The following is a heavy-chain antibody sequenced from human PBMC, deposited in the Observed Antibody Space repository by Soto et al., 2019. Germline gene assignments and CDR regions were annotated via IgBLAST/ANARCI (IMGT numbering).Heavy chain of an antibody. CDR3: AKDSDREYFQH. CDR1: GFTFSSYG. CDR2: ISASDGGA. V-gene: IGHV3-23*01. J-gene: IGHJ1*01. Sequence: PGGSLRLSCAASGFTFSSYGMSWVRQAPEKGLEWVWGISASDGGAYYADSVKGRFTISRDNSENTLYLQMNSLRVEDTAVYYCAKDSDREYFQHWGQGTLVTVSS. D-gene: IGHD3-10*01.